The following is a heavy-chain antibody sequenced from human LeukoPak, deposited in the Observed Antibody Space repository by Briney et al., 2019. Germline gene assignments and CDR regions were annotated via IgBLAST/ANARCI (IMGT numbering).Heavy chain of an antibody. V-gene: IGHV1-2*02. CDR3: ATHTLGYCSGGSCYGLSG. Sequence: ASVKVSCKASGYTFTGYYMHWVRQAPGQGLEWMGWINPNSGGTNYAQKFQGRVTMTRDTSISTAYMELSRLRSDDTAVYYCATHTLGYCSGGSCYGLSGWGQGTLVTVSS. D-gene: IGHD2-15*01. CDR1: GYTFTGYY. CDR2: INPNSGGT. J-gene: IGHJ4*02.